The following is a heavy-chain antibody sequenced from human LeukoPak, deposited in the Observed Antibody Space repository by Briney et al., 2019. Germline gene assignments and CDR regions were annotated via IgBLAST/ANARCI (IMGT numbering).Heavy chain of an antibody. Sequence: SETLSLTCAVYGGSFSGYYWSWIRQPPGKGLEWIGEINHSGSTNYNPSLESRVTTSVDTSKNQFSLKLSSVTAADTAVYYCARVENYGSGSLDYWGQGTLVTVSS. CDR1: GGSFSGYY. J-gene: IGHJ4*02. V-gene: IGHV4-34*01. D-gene: IGHD3-10*01. CDR2: INHSGST. CDR3: ARVENYGSGSLDY.